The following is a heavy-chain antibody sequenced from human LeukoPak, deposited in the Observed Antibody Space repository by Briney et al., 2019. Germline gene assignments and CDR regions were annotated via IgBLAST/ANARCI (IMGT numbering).Heavy chain of an antibody. J-gene: IGHJ4*02. CDR2: IKHDGSEK. V-gene: IGHV3-7*01. CDR3: ARRCYDSSGFDY. D-gene: IGHD3-22*01. Sequence: GGSLRLSCAASGFPFDRYWMSWVRLAPGKGLEWVANIKHDGSEKTFVDSVKGRFTISRDNAENSLYLQMNSLRAEDTAVYYCARRCYDSSGFDYWGQGTLVTVSS. CDR1: GFPFDRYW.